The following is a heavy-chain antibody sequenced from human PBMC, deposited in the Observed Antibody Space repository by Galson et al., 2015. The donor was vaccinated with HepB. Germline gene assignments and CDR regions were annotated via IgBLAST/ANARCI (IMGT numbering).Heavy chain of an antibody. V-gene: IGHV3-49*03. CDR1: GFTFGDYA. J-gene: IGHJ6*03. D-gene: IGHD2-21*01. CDR2: IRSKAYGGTT. Sequence: SLRLSCAASGFTFGDYAMSWFRQAPGKGLEWVGFIRSKAYGGTTEYAASVKGRFTISRDDSKSIAYLQMNSLRTEDTAVYYCTRGGAYCGGDCYSIGYYYYYYMDVWGKGTTVTVSS. CDR3: TRGGAYCGGDCYSIGYYYYYYMDV.